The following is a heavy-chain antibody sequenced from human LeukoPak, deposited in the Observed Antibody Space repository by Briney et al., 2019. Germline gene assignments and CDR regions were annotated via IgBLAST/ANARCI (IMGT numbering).Heavy chain of an antibody. Sequence: SETLSLTCTVSGGSISSSSYYWGWIRQPPGEGLEWIGSIYYSGSTYYNPSLKSRVTISVDTSKNQFSLKLSSVTAADTAVYYCARRSGTYHAFDIWGQGTMVTVSS. V-gene: IGHV4-39*01. CDR3: ARRSGTYHAFDI. CDR2: IYYSGST. D-gene: IGHD1-26*01. J-gene: IGHJ3*02. CDR1: GGSISSSSYY.